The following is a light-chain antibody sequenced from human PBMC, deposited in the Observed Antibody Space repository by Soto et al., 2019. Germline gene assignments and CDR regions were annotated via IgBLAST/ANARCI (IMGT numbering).Light chain of an antibody. CDR1: QSVSSN. V-gene: IGKV3-15*01. CDR3: QQYNNWPRT. CDR2: GAS. J-gene: IGKJ1*01. Sequence: EIVMTHSPATLSVSPVERATLSCRASQSVSSNLAWYQQKPGQAPRLLIYGASTRATGIPARFSGSGSGTEFTLTISSLQSEDFAVYYCQQYNNWPRTCGQGNKGAIK.